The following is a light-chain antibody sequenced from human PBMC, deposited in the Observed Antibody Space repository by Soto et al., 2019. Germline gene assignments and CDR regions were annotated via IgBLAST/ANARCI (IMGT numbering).Light chain of an antibody. CDR1: QSISSW. J-gene: IGKJ4*01. Sequence: DIQMTQSPSTLSASVGDRVNITCRASQSISSWLAWYQQKPGKAPKVLIYKASNLESGVPSRFRGSGSGTEFTLTMRGLQPDDFATYYCQQDNSYPLTFGGGTKVEIK. CDR2: KAS. CDR3: QQDNSYPLT. V-gene: IGKV1-5*03.